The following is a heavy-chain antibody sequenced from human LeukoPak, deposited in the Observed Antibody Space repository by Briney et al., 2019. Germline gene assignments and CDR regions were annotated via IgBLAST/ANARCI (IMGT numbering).Heavy chain of an antibody. CDR1: GGSISSSNW. CDR2: IYHSGST. Sequence: PSGTLSLTCAVSGGSISSSNWWSWVRQPPGKGLEWIGEIYHSGSTNYNPSLKSRVTKSVDKSKNQFSLKLSSVTAADTAVYYCASGSYGGTTLFDYWGQGTLVTVSS. D-gene: IGHD4-23*01. V-gene: IGHV4-4*02. J-gene: IGHJ4*02. CDR3: ASGSYGGTTLFDY.